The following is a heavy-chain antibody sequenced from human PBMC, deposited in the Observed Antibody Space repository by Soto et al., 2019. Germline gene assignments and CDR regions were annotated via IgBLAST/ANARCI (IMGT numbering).Heavy chain of an antibody. J-gene: IGHJ4*02. V-gene: IGHV4-59*01. CDR3: ARARTSSAVDFDY. CDR2: IYYTGNT. D-gene: IGHD6-19*01. Sequence: PSETLPLTCTVSGGPISCYYWSWIRQPTGKGLEWIGYIYYTGNTNQHPSLQSRVTISVDTSKHQFSLKLTYLTAEDTAVYYCARARTSSAVDFDYWGQGTLVTVSS. CDR1: GGPISCYY.